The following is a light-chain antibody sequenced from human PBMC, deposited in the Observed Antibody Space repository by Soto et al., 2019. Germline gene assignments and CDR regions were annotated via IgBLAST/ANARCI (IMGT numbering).Light chain of an antibody. CDR1: KGISSY. V-gene: IGKV1-9*01. CDR3: QQVNFYPST. Sequence: DVQMTQSPSNLSTPVGDSVTITCRASKGISSYLGWYQQKPGTAPNLLIYDAASLPSGVPSRFSGGGSGKDFPLTISSLQHEDFATYYCQQVNFYPSTFGGGTKVDI. J-gene: IGKJ4*01. CDR2: DAA.